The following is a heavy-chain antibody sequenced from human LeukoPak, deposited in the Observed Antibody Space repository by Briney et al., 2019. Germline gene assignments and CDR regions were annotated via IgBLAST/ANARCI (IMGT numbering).Heavy chain of an antibody. V-gene: IGHV3-21*01. J-gene: IGHJ4*02. CDR3: ARDDRYSYGYSQSGHFDY. Sequence: GGSLRLSCAASGFPFSDHEMNWVRQAPGKGLEWVSSISSTSNYIYYADSVKGRFTISRDNAKTSLYLQMNSLRAEDTAVYYCARDDRYSYGYSQSGHFDYWGQGILVAVSS. CDR1: GFPFSDHE. D-gene: IGHD5-18*01. CDR2: ISSTSNYI.